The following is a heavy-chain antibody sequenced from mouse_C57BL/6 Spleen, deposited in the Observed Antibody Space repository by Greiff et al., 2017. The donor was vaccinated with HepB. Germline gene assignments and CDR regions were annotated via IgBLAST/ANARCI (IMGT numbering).Heavy chain of an antibody. Sequence: EVKLVESGGDLVKPGGSLKLSCAASGFTFSSYGMSWVRQTPDKRLEWVATISSGGSYTYYPDSVKGRFTISRDNAKNTLYLQMSSLKSEDTAMYYCAGYYDYFFAYWGQGTLVTVSA. CDR2: ISSGGSYT. J-gene: IGHJ3*01. V-gene: IGHV5-6*01. CDR1: GFTFSSYG. D-gene: IGHD2-4*01. CDR3: AGYYDYFFAY.